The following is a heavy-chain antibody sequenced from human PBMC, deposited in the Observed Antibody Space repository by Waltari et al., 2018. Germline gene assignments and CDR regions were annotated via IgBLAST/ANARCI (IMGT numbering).Heavy chain of an antibody. D-gene: IGHD2-8*01. CDR2: INPNSGGT. V-gene: IGHV1-2*06. CDR1: GYTFTGYY. CDR3: ARLSLYAISVRAFDI. J-gene: IGHJ3*02. Sequence: QVQLVQSGAEVKKPGASVKVSCKATGYTFTGYYLQWVRQAAGQGLEWMGRINPNSGGTNYAQKFQGRVTMTRDTSISTAYMELSRLRSDDTAVYYCARLSLYAISVRAFDIWGQGTMVTVSS.